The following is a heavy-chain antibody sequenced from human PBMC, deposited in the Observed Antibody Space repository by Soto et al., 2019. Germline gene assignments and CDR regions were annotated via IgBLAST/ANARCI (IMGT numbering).Heavy chain of an antibody. CDR1: GFTFSEYD. CDR2: ISYLGTKT. CDR3: ERTDTGGTYFEF. V-gene: IGHV3-33*08. J-gene: IGHJ4*02. D-gene: IGHD3-16*01. Sequence: QVQLVESGGGVVQPGMSLRLSCADAGFTFSEYDMHWVRRAPGKGLEWVALISYLGTKTDYADSVKGRFTISRDNFKKTVALQMESLRAEDSAVYFCERTDTGGTYFEFWGRGPLVTVSS.